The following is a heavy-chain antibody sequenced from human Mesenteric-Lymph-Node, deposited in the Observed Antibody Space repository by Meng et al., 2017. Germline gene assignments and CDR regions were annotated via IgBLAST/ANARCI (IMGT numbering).Heavy chain of an antibody. CDR2: IWHDGTNE. Sequence: QGRLVEAWGGVVQPGRSLRLSCTASGFTFRSYGMHWVRQAPGMGLEWVAVIWHDGTNEYYADSVKGRFTISRDNSKNTMYLQMDSLRGEDTAVYYCARDWGRDEPIDHWGQGTLVTVSS. V-gene: IGHV3-33*01. J-gene: IGHJ4*02. D-gene: IGHD2-21*02. CDR3: ARDWGRDEPIDH. CDR1: GFTFRSYG.